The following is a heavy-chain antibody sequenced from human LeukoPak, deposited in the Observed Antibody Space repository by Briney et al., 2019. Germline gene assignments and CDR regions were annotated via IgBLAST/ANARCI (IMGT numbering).Heavy chain of an antibody. D-gene: IGHD6-13*01. CDR2: IIPIFGTA. J-gene: IGHJ4*02. Sequence: GASVKVSCKASGGTFSSYAISWVRQAPGQGLEWMGGIIPIFGTANYAQKFQGRVTITTDESTSTAYMELSSRRSEDTAVYSCARGQQTVYYFDYWGQGTLVTVSS. CDR3: ARGQQTVYYFDY. V-gene: IGHV1-69*05. CDR1: GGTFSSYA.